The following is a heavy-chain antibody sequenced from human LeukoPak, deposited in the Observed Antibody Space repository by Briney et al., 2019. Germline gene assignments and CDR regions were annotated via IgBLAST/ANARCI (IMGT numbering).Heavy chain of an antibody. J-gene: IGHJ6*04. CDR1: GFTFSSSW. D-gene: IGHD3-16*01. CDR3: ARDPGYESWSPFWGGMDV. Sequence: GGSLRLSCAASGFTFSSSWMHWVRQAPGKGLVWVSRISRDGSRTTYADSVKGRFTTSRDNAKNTLYLQMDSLRDDDTAVYYCARDPGYESWSPFWGGMDVWGNGTTVIVSS. V-gene: IGHV3-74*01. CDR2: ISRDGSRT.